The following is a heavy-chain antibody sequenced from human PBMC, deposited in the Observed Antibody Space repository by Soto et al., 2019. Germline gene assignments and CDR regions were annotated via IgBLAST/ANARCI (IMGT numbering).Heavy chain of an antibody. CDR1: GGTFSSYA. CDR2: IIPIFGTA. V-gene: IGHV1-69*13. D-gene: IGHD6-13*01. J-gene: IGHJ4*02. CDR3: ARGRIAAAATPLYDY. Sequence: SVKVSCKASGGTFSSYAIRWVRQAPGQGLEWMGGIIPIFGTANYAQKFQGRVTITADESTSTAYMELSSLRSEDTAVYYCARGRIAAAATPLYDYWGQGTMVTVYS.